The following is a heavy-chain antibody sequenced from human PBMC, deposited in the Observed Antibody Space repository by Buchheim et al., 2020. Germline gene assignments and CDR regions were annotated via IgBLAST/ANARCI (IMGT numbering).Heavy chain of an antibody. CDR1: GGSISSSSYY. CDR2: IYYSGST. J-gene: IGHJ4*02. Sequence: QLQLQESGPGLVKPSETLSLTCTVSGGSISSSSYYWGWIRKPPGKGLEWIGSIYYSGSTYYNPSLKSRVTISVDTSQNQFSLKLSSVTAADTAVYYCARRRYYDRYYFDYWGQGTL. CDR3: ARRRYYDRYYFDY. D-gene: IGHD3-22*01. V-gene: IGHV4-39*01.